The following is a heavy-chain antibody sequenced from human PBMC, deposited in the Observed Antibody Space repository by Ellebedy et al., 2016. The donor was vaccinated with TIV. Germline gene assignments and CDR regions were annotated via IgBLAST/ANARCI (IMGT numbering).Heavy chain of an antibody. CDR1: GYTFRSYG. CDR2: ISADSGNT. Sequence: AASVTVSCKTSGYTFRSYGISWVRQAPGQGLEWMGWISADSGNTKYAQKFQGRLTITADESSSTAYMELDSLRSDDTAVNYCARNPGWFDPWGKGTLVTVSS. V-gene: IGHV1-18*01. J-gene: IGHJ5*02. CDR3: ARNPGWFDP.